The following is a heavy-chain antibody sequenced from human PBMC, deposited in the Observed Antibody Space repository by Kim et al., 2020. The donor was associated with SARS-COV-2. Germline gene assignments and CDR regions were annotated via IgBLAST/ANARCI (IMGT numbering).Heavy chain of an antibody. CDR2: IVVGSGNT. J-gene: IGHJ4*02. Sequence: SVKVSCKASGFTFTSSAVQWVRQARGQRLEWIGWIVVGSGNTNYAQKFQERVTITRDMSTSTAYMELSSLRSEDTAVYYCAACGGGSCYTPGDYWGQGTLVTVSS. CDR3: AACGGGSCYTPGDY. CDR1: GFTFTSSA. D-gene: IGHD2-15*01. V-gene: IGHV1-58*01.